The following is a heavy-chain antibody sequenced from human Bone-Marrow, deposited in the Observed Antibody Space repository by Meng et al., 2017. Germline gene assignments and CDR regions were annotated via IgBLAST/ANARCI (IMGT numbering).Heavy chain of an antibody. V-gene: IGHV3-21*01. J-gene: IGHJ6*02. D-gene: IGHD2-15*01. Sequence: GESLKISCAASGFTFSSYSMNWVRQAPGKGLEWVSSISSSSSYIYYADSVKVRFTISRDNAKNSLYLQMNSLRAEDTAVYYCARCRIAVAATNFYYYYYYGMDVWGQGTTVTVSS. CDR1: GFTFSSYS. CDR3: ARCRIAVAATNFYYYYYYGMDV. CDR2: ISSSSSYI.